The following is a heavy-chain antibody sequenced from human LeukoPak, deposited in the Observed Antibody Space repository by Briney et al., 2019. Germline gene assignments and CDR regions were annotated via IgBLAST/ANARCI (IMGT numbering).Heavy chain of an antibody. V-gene: IGHV3-23*01. CDR1: GFTFSSYA. CDR2: ISGSGGYT. D-gene: IGHD6-19*01. Sequence: GGSLRLSCAASGFTFSSYAMSWVRQAPGKGLGWVSVISGSGGYTDYADSVRGRFTVSRDNSKNTLYLQMNSLRAEDTAVYYCARGSTQYSSGWYGLDYWGQGTLVTVSS. CDR3: ARGSTQYSSGWYGLDY. J-gene: IGHJ4*02.